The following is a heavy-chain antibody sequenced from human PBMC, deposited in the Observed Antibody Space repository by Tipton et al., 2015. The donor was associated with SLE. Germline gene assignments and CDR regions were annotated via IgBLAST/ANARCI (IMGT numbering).Heavy chain of an antibody. V-gene: IGHV3-23*01. J-gene: IGHJ6*03. Sequence: SLRLSCAASGFTFTSYAMSWVRQAPGKGLEWVSGISGSGGSAYYADSVKGRFTISRDNSKNTLYLQMNSLRAEDTAVYYCARAKAVAMESYYYYYMDVWGKGTTVTVSS. D-gene: IGHD6-19*01. CDR1: GFTFTSYA. CDR2: ISGSGGSA. CDR3: ARAKAVAMESYYYYYMDV.